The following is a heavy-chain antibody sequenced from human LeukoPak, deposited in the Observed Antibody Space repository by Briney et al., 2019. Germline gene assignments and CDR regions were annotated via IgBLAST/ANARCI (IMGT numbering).Heavy chain of an antibody. CDR1: GFTFSSYG. D-gene: IGHD6-13*01. CDR3: ARDFAERIAAVGSGAFDI. CDR2: IWFDGSDK. J-gene: IGHJ3*02. V-gene: IGHV3-33*01. Sequence: GGSLRLSCAASGFTFSSYGVHWVHQAPGKGLEWVAVIWFDGSDKYYADSVKGRFTISRDNSKNTLYLQMNSLRAEDTAVYYCARDFAERIAAVGSGAFDIWGQGTMVTVSS.